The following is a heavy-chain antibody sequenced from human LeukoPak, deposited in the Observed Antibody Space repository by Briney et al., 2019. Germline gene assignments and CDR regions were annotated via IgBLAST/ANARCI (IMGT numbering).Heavy chain of an antibody. CDR2: INSDGSST. J-gene: IGHJ4*02. D-gene: IGHD3-22*01. V-gene: IGHV3-74*01. CDR1: GFTFRSYS. CDR3: ARDRGPRGYDSSAYY. Sequence: PGGSLRLACAASGFTFRSYSMHWVRQSPGKGLVWVSRINSDGSSTTYADSVKGRFTISRDNAKNTLYLQMNSLRAEDTAVYYCARDRGPRGYDSSAYYWGQGILVTVSS.